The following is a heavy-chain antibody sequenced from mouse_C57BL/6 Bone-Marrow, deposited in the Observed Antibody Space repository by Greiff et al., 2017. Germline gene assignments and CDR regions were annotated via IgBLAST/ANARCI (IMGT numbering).Heavy chain of an antibody. CDR2: IYPGNGST. Sequence: VQVVESGAELVKPGASVTMSCKASGYSFTSYWITWVKQRPGQGLEWIGGIYPGNGSTNYNEKFKSQATLTVDTSSSTAYMQLSSLTSEDSAVYDCERCDWGLLFGYWGQGTTLTVSS. CDR3: ERCDWGLLFGY. V-gene: IGHV1-55*01. D-gene: IGHD2-13*01. CDR1: GYSFTSYW. J-gene: IGHJ2*01.